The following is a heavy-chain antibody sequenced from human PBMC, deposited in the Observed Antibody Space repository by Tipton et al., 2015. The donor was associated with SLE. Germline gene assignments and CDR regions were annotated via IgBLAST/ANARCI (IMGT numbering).Heavy chain of an antibody. CDR2: LYSGGIP. V-gene: IGHV4-59*01. CDR3: ARGGHYAWFGP. Sequence: TLSLTCNVSGGSISSDYWSWIRQPPGKGLEWIGELYSGGIPNYNPSLKSRVTMSVATSKNHFSLKVNSVTAADTAVYYCARGGHYAWFGPWGQGFLVTVSA. CDR1: GGSISSDY. D-gene: IGHD3-3*01. J-gene: IGHJ5*02.